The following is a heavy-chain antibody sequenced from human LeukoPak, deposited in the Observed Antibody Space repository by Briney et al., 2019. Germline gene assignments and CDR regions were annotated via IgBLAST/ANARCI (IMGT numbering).Heavy chain of an antibody. Sequence: GSLRLSCAASGFTFSSYSMNWVRQAPGKGLEWVSYISSSSSTIYYADSVKGRFTISRDNAKNSLYLQMNSLRAEDTAVYYCAREGKPRLHDTGGYFDYWGQGTLVTVSS. CDR3: AREGKPRLHDTGGYFDY. CDR1: GFTFSSYS. D-gene: IGHD2-8*02. CDR2: ISSSSSTI. J-gene: IGHJ4*02. V-gene: IGHV3-48*04.